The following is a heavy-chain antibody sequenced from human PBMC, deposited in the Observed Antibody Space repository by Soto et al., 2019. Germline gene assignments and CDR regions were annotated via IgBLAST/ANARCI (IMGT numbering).Heavy chain of an antibody. J-gene: IGHJ4*02. D-gene: IGHD1-26*01. V-gene: IGHV3-33*01. Sequence: QVQLVESGGGVVQPGRSLRLSCAASGFSFSTSGMHWVRQAPGKGLEWVAAIWFDGGNKYYADSVKGRFTISRDNSKNTLYLQMNSLRAEDTAVYYCAREESGRYTNDYWGQGTLVTVSS. CDR3: AREESGRYTNDY. CDR1: GFSFSTSG. CDR2: IWFDGGNK.